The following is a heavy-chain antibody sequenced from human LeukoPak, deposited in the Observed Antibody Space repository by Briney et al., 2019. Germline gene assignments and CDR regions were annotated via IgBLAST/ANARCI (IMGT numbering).Heavy chain of an antibody. V-gene: IGHV3-23*01. CDR3: AKEGGTGTRFDY. CDR1: GFTFCSSA. CDR2: ISGSGTGT. J-gene: IGHJ4*02. Sequence: GGALRLSCAAPGFTFCSSAMSWVRQAPGEGLYWVSAISGSGTGTYYADSVKGRFTISRDNSKNTLYLQMNSLRAEDTAVYYCAKEGGTGTRFDYWGQGTLVTVSS. D-gene: IGHD1-7*01.